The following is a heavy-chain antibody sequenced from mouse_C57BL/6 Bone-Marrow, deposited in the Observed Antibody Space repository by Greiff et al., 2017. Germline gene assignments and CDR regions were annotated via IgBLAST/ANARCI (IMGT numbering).Heavy chain of an antibody. CDR2: ISSGGDYI. J-gene: IGHJ1*03. V-gene: IGHV5-9-1*02. Sequence: EVKLVESGEGLVKPGGSLKLSCAASGFTFSSYAMSWVRQTPEKRLEWVAYISSGGDYIYYADTVKGRFTISRDNARNTLYLPMSSLKSEDTAMYYCTRVLRYWYFDVWGTGTTVTVSS. CDR1: GFTFSSYA. D-gene: IGHD1-1*01. CDR3: TRVLRYWYFDV.